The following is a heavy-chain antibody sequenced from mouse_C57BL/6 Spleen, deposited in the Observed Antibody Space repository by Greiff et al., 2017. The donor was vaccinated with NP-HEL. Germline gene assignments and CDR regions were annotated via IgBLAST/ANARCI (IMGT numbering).Heavy chain of an antibody. Sequence: EVQGVESGGDLVKPGGSLKLSCAASGFTFSSYGMSWVRQTPDKRLEWVATISSGGSYTYYPDSVKGRFTISRDNAKNTLYLQMSSLKSEDTAMYYCARQGITTVVVPYFDYWGQGTTLTVSS. CDR2: ISSGGSYT. CDR1: GFTFSSYG. J-gene: IGHJ2*01. D-gene: IGHD1-1*01. V-gene: IGHV5-6*01. CDR3: ARQGITTVVVPYFDY.